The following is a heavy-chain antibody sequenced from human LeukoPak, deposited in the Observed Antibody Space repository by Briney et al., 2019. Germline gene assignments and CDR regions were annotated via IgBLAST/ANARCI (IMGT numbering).Heavy chain of an antibody. J-gene: IGHJ3*02. D-gene: IGHD6-19*01. CDR3: AKVIRFWAAVAPNAFDI. CDR2: ISWNSGSI. Sequence: GGSLRLSCAASGFTFDDYAMHWVRQAPGKGLEWVSGISWNSGSIGYADSVKGRFTISRDNAKNSLYLQMNSLRAEDTALYYCAKVIRFWAAVAPNAFDIWGQGTMVTVSS. CDR1: GFTFDDYA. V-gene: IGHV3-9*01.